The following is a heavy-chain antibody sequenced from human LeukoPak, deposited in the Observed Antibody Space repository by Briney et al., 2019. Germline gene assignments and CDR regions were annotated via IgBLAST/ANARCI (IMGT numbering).Heavy chain of an antibody. V-gene: IGHV3-9*01. CDR3: AKDLSDSSGYYPFPDY. CDR1: GFTFDDYA. CDR2: ISWNSGSI. J-gene: IGHJ4*02. Sequence: GGSLRLSCAASGFTFDDYAMHWVRQAPGKGLEWVSGISWNSGSIGYADSVKGRFTISRDNAKNSLYLQMNSLRAEDTALYYCAKDLSDSSGYYPFPDYWSQGTLVTVSS. D-gene: IGHD3-22*01.